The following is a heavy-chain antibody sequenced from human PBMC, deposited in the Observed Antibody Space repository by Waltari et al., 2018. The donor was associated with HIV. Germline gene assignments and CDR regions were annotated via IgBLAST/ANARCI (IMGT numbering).Heavy chain of an antibody. D-gene: IGHD4-17*01. Sequence: QVQLVQSGAEVKKPGASVKVSCKASGYTFTSYDINWVRPAPGQGIGWLGSMNPTSGNTGYAQNLQGRVTMTRNTSISTAYMELSSLRSEDTAVYYCARCGRSTVVRGGWFDPWGQGTLVTVSS. J-gene: IGHJ5*02. CDR3: ARCGRSTVVRGGWFDP. CDR2: MNPTSGNT. CDR1: GYTFTSYD. V-gene: IGHV1-8*01.